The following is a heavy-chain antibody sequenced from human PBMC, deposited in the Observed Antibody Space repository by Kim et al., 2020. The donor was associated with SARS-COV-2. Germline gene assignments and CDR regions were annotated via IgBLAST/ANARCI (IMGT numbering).Heavy chain of an antibody. J-gene: IGHJ3*02. CDR3: AREGIEMARSKGAFDM. D-gene: IGHD2-15*01. CDR1: GGSISSGDYY. V-gene: IGHV4-30-4*01. CDR2: IHYRGST. Sequence: SETLSLTCTVSGGSISSGDYYWSWVRQPPGKGLEWIGYIHYRGSTDYNPSLKSRISISVDTSRNQFSLKLNSVTAADTAVYYCAREGIEMARSKGAFDMWGQGTMVTVSS.